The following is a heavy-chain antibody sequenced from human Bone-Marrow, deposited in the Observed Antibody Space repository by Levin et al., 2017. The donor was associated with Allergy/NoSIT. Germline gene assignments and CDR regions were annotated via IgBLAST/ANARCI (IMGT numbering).Heavy chain of an antibody. CDR1: EYSFRNRY. Sequence: ASVKVSCKSSEYSFRNRYLHWVRQAPGQALEWMGWTRSFHGGTKYAQRFEDRVTISWDKSLNTLYMEMSSLRSEDTAIYYCAGGLKSYYFDYWGQGTLVTVSS. J-gene: IGHJ4*02. CDR2: TRSFHGGT. V-gene: IGHV1-45*02. CDR3: AGGLKSYYFDY. D-gene: IGHD4-23*01.